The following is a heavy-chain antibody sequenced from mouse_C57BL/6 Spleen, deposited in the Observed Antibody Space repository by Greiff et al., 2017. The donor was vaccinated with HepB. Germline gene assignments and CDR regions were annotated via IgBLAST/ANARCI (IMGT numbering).Heavy chain of an antibody. D-gene: IGHD1-1*01. CDR1: GYTFTSYW. Sequence: VQLQQPGTELVKPGASVKLSCKASGYTFTSYWMHWVKQRPGQGLEWIGNINPSNGGTNYNEKFKSKATLTVDKSSSTAYMQLSSLTSEDSAVYYCARGVLRRGNYFDYWGQGTTLTVSS. CDR2: INPSNGGT. CDR3: ARGVLRRGNYFDY. J-gene: IGHJ2*01. V-gene: IGHV1-53*01.